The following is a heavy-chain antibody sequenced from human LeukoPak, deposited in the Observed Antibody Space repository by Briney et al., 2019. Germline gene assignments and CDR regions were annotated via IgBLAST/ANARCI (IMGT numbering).Heavy chain of an antibody. CDR2: IYHSGST. V-gene: IGHV4-30-2*01. CDR1: GGSISSGGYS. CDR3: AREAYDSSGYA. D-gene: IGHD3-22*01. J-gene: IGHJ5*02. Sequence: SETLSLTCAVSGGSISSGGYSWSWIRQPPGKGLEWIGYIYHSGSTYYNPSLKSRVTISVDTSKNQFSLKLSSVTAADTAVYYCAREAYDSSGYAWGQGTLVTVSS.